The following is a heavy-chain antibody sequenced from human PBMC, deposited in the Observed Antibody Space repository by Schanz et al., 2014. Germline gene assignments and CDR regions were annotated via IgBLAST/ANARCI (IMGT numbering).Heavy chain of an antibody. CDR1: GFTFSTYA. J-gene: IGHJ4*02. CDR3: ARIGGSVFDY. V-gene: IGHV3-23*04. Sequence: EVQLVESGGGLVKPGGSLRLSCAASGFTFSTYAMAWVRQAPGKGLEYVSAISHDGYSTYYADSVKGRFTISRDNSKSTLYLQMSSLRAEDTAVYYCARIGGSVFDYWAQGTLVTVSS. D-gene: IGHD3-10*01. CDR2: ISHDGYST.